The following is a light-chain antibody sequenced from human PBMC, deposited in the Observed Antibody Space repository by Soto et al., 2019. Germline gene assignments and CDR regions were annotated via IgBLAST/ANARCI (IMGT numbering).Light chain of an antibody. J-gene: IGKJ5*01. V-gene: IGKV1D-12*01. CDR2: GAS. CDR1: QDIAGY. Sequence: VRRTQSRDSVSTSVGARSTITCRASQDIAGYLAWYQHKPGRTPELLIHGASRLQSGVPARFSGSGSGTDFTLSINSLQPEDFATYYCQQAYSFPITFGQGTRLEI. CDR3: QQAYSFPIT.